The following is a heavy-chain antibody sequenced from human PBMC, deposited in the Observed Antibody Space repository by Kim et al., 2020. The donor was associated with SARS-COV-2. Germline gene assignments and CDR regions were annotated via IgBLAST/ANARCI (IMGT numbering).Heavy chain of an antibody. D-gene: IGHD6-13*01. V-gene: IGHV4-59*08. J-gene: IGHJ6*03. CDR1: GGSISSYY. CDR3: ARTMTYSSSWYSMDV. Sequence: SETLSLTCTVSGGSISSYYWSWIRQPPGKGLEWIGYIYYSGSTNYNPSLKSRVTISVDTSKNQFSLKLSSVTAADTAVYYCARTMTYSSSWYSMDVWGKGTTVTVSS. CDR2: IYYSGST.